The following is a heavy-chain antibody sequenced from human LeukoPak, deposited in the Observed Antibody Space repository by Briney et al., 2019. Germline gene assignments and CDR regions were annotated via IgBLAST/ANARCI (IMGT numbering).Heavy chain of an antibody. D-gene: IGHD6-19*01. CDR3: ARQGGYSSGWYPFHYFDY. CDR1: GGSISSYY. V-gene: IGHV4-59*08. J-gene: IGHJ4*02. CDR2: IYYSGST. Sequence: SETLSLTCTVSGGSISSYYWSWIRQPPGKGLEWIGYIYYSGSTNYNPSLKSRVTISVDTSKNQFSLKLSSVTAADTAVYYCARQGGYSSGWYPFHYFDYWGQGTLVTVSS.